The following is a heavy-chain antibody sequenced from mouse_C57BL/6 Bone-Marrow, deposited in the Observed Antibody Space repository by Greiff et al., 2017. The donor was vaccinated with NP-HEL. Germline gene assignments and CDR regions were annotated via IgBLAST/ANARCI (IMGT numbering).Heavy chain of an antibody. CDR2: INPNNGGT. D-gene: IGHD1-1*01. CDR1: GYTFTDYY. Sequence: EVQLQQSGPELVKPGASVKISCKASGYTFTDYYMNWVKQSHGKSLEWIGDINPNNGGTSYNQKFKGKATLTVDKSSSTAYMELRSLTSEDSAVYYCARYDCYGSSLAWFAYWGQGTLVTVSA. J-gene: IGHJ3*01. V-gene: IGHV1-26*01. CDR3: ARYDCYGSSLAWFAY.